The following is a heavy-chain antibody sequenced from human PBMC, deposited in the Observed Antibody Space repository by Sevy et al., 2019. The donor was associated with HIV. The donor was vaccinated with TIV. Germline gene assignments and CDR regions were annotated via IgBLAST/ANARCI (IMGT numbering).Heavy chain of an antibody. CDR3: ATHALSITIFGVVTRNGFDP. J-gene: IGHJ5*02. CDR2: IYYSGST. V-gene: IGHV4-39*01. CDR1: GGSISRNSHY. Sequence: SETLSLTCTVSGGSISRNSHYWGWIRQPPGKGLEWIGSIYYSGSTYYNPSLKSRVTISGDTSKNQFSLKLSSVTAADTAVYYCATHALSITIFGVVTRNGFDPWGQGTLVTVSS. D-gene: IGHD3-3*01.